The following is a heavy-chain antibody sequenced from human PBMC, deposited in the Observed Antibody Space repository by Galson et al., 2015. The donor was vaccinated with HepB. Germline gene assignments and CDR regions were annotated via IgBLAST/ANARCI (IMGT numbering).Heavy chain of an antibody. J-gene: IGHJ4*02. CDR2: ISSSGSTI. CDR3: ARGPYYYDSSGPC. CDR1: GFTFSDYY. V-gene: IGHV3-11*01. Sequence: SLRLSCAASGFTFSDYYMSWIRQAPGKGLEWVSYISSSGSTIYYADSVKGRFTVSRDNAKNSLYLQMNSLRAEDTAVYYCARGPYYYDSSGPCWGQGTLVTVSS. D-gene: IGHD3-22*01.